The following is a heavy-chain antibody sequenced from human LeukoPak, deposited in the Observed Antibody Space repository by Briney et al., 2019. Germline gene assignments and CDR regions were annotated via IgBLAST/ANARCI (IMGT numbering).Heavy chain of an antibody. V-gene: IGHV3-11*01. CDR2: ITDSGNTI. Sequence: GSLRLPCAASGFTFSDYNMNWVRQAPGKGLEWVSYITDSGNTIHYADSVKGRFTISRDNAKNSLYLQMNSLRAEDTAVYYCARSIGLTGGGVDVWGQGTTVTVSS. CDR1: GFTFSDYN. D-gene: IGHD3-9*01. J-gene: IGHJ6*02. CDR3: ARSIGLTGGGVDV.